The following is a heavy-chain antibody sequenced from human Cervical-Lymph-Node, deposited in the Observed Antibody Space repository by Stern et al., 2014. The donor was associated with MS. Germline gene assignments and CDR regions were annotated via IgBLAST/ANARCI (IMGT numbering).Heavy chain of an antibody. CDR1: GFTFGRHS. Sequence: QLAQSGGGVVQPGRSLRLSCAPSGFTFGRHSMHWVRQVPGKGMEWAAILSYDGSIQHYADSVKGRFTISRDNSNNTLYLQMNSLRIKDTAMYYCARPSAARYFDYWGQGSQVTVSS. CDR3: ARPSAARYFDY. CDR2: LSYDGSIQ. J-gene: IGHJ4*02. D-gene: IGHD6-25*01. V-gene: IGHV3-30-3*01.